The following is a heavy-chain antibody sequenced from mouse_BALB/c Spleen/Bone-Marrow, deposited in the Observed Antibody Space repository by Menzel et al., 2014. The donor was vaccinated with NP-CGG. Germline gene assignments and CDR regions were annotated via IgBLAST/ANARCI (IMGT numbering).Heavy chain of an antibody. Sequence: EVQRVESGGDLVKPGGSLKLSCAASGFTFSTYGMSWVRQTPDKRLEWVATISSGGGYTYYPDSVKGRFTISRVNANNTLYLQMSSLKSEDTAMYYCTRQRNWDHYAMDYWGQGTSVTVSS. J-gene: IGHJ4*01. V-gene: IGHV5-6*01. D-gene: IGHD4-1*01. CDR1: GFTFSTYG. CDR2: ISSGGGYT. CDR3: TRQRNWDHYAMDY.